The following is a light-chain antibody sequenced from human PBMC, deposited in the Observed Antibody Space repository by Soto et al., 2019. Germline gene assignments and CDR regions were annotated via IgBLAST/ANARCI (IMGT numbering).Light chain of an antibody. CDR2: DTD. Sequence: QSVLTQPPSVSAAPGQKVTIFCSGSSSNIGRDYVSWFQQVPGTAPKLLIYDTDKRPSDIPDRFSGSKSGTSATLDITGLQTGDEADYYCATWDFTLNGGVFGGGTKLTVL. V-gene: IGLV1-51*01. CDR3: ATWDFTLNGGV. J-gene: IGLJ3*02. CDR1: SSNIGRDY.